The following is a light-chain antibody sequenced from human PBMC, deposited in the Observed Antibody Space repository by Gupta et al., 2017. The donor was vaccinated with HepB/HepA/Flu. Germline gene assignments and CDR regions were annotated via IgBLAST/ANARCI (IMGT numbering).Light chain of an antibody. CDR1: QSLLHSNGYNY. CDR3: MQALQNPIFT. V-gene: IGKV2-28*01. Sequence: DIVMTQSPLSLPVTPGEPASISCRSTQSLLHSNGYNYLDWYLQKPGQSPQLLIYLGSNRASGVADRFSGSGSGTDFTLKISRGEAEDVWVYYCMQALQNPIFTFGHGTKVDIK. CDR2: LGS. J-gene: IGKJ3*01.